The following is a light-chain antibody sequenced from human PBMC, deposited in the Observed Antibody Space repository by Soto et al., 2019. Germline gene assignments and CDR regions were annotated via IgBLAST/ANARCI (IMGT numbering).Light chain of an antibody. CDR3: GTWDTSLGAGV. CDR1: TSNIASNY. Sequence: QSVLTQPPSVSAAPGQKVTISCSGTTSNIASNYVFWYQQLPGTVPKLLIYENDKRPSEIPDRFSGSKSGTSATLGITGLQTGDEADYYCGTWDTSLGAGVFGGGTKLTVL. J-gene: IGLJ3*02. CDR2: END. V-gene: IGLV1-51*02.